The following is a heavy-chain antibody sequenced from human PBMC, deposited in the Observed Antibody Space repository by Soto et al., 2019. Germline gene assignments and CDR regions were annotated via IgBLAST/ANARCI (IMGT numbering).Heavy chain of an antibody. V-gene: IGHV3-48*02. CDR2: TSSSTAAI. J-gene: IGHJ4*02. Sequence: EVQLVESGGGLVQPGGSLRLYCAHSGFTLSTYDMNWDRPAPGKGLQWVSHTSSSTAAIVYAYSVKGRITRSRDNANHTLYVQMNSLRDEDTEVYYCARGAVAGLYFYDYWGQGSLVTVSS. CDR3: ARGAVAGLYFYDY. D-gene: IGHD6-19*01. CDR1: GFTLSTYD.